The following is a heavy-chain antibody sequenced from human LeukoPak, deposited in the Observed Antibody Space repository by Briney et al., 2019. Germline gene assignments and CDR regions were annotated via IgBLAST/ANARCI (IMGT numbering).Heavy chain of an antibody. V-gene: IGHV1-3*01. J-gene: IGHJ6*02. CDR2: INAGNGNT. D-gene: IGHD3-22*01. Sequence: VASVKVSCKASGYTFTSYAMHWVRQAPGQRLEWMGWINAGNGNTKYSQKFQGRVTITRGTSASTAYMELSSLRSEDTAVYYCARDSYYYDSSGYYYYYGMDVWGQGTTVTVSS. CDR3: ARDSYYYDSSGYYYYYGMDV. CDR1: GYTFTSYA.